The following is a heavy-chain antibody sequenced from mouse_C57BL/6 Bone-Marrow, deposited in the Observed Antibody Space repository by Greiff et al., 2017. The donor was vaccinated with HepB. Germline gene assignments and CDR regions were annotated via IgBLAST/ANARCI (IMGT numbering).Heavy chain of an antibody. J-gene: IGHJ3*01. CDR2: ISSGGSYT. Sequence: EVTLVESGGDLVKPGGSLKLSCAASGFTFSSYGMSWVRQTPDKRLEWVATISSGGSYTYYPDSVKGRFTISRDNAKNTLYLQMSSLKSEDTAMYYCARAWFAYWGQGTLVTVSA. CDR1: GFTFSSYG. CDR3: ARAWFAY. V-gene: IGHV5-6*01.